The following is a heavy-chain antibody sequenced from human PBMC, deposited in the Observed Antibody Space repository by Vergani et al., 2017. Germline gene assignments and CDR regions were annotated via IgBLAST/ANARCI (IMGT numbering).Heavy chain of an antibody. V-gene: IGHV3-30*02. CDR3: ARDLAYCHEGSCAL. Sequence: QLQLQESGPGLVEPSETLSLTCTVSGASISSNSYYWGWVRQSPGNGLEWVAYVLFDGSNAYYADSVKGRFIVSRDNSNDALYLQMNSLRTDDTAVYYCARDLAYCHEGSCALWGQGSVVTVSS. CDR1: GASISSNSYY. D-gene: IGHD2-15*01. J-gene: IGHJ4*02. CDR2: VLFDGSNA.